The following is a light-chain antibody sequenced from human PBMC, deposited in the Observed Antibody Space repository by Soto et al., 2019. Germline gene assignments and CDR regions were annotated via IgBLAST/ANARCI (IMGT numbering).Light chain of an antibody. V-gene: IGKV1-39*02. CDR3: HQDTSYWWT. CDR1: QSISSY. Sequence: DIQMTQSPSFLSASVGDSFTVTXRASQSISSYLNWYQQKPGKAPKXXIYAASTLQSGVPSRFSGSGAGTDFTLTISCMQSEDFATDKSHQDTSYWWTCGEGTKVDIK. J-gene: IGKJ1*01. CDR2: AAS.